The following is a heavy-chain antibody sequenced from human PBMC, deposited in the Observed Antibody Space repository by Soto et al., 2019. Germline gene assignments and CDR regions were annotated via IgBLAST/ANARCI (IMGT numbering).Heavy chain of an antibody. Sequence: GGSLRLSCAASGFTFSSYAMHWVRQAPGKGLEWVAVISYDGSNKYYAYSVKGRFTITRDNSKNTLYLQMNSLRAEDTAVYYCAREPYDFWSGYYYYYGMDVWGKGTTVTVSS. CDR1: GFTFSSYA. CDR3: AREPYDFWSGYYYYYGMDV. J-gene: IGHJ6*04. D-gene: IGHD3-3*01. CDR2: ISYDGSNK. V-gene: IGHV3-30*04.